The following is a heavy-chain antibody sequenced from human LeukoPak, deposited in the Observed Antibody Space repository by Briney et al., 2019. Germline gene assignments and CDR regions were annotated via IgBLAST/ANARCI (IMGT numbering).Heavy chain of an antibody. CDR3: ARGRPPYYFDY. Sequence: GSLRLSCAASGFTFRSYEMTWVRQAPGKGLEWVSVIYTGGNTDHADSVQGRFTLSRDNSKNTLYLHMNSLRVEDTAVYYCARGRPPYYFDYWGQGTLVTVSS. CDR1: GFTFRSYE. J-gene: IGHJ4*02. V-gene: IGHV3-53*01. CDR2: IYTGGNT.